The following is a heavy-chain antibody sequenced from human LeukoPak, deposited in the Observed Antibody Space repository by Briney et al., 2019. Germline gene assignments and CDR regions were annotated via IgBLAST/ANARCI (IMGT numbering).Heavy chain of an antibody. CDR3: AGXQQWLAXXXFDY. V-gene: IGHV2-70*11. CDR1: GFSLSTSGMC. D-gene: IGHD6-19*01. Sequence: SGPALVKPTQTLTLTCTFSGFSLSTSGMCVSWIRQPPGKAXEWLARIDWDDDKYYSTSLRTRLTISKDTSKNQVVLTMTNMDPXDTXXXXCAGXQQWLAXXXFDYWGQGTLVTVSS. CDR2: IDWDDDK. J-gene: IGHJ4*02.